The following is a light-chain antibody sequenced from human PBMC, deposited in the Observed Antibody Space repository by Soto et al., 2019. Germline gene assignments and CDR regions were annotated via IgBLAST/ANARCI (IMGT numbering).Light chain of an antibody. Sequence: VLTQSPATLSLSPGERATLSCRASQSVSNNYLAWYQQKPGQAPRLLIYGASSRATGIPDRFSGSGSGTDFTLTISRLEPEDFAVYYCQQYGSSPETFGQGTKVDIK. CDR3: QQYGSSPET. J-gene: IGKJ1*01. CDR2: GAS. V-gene: IGKV3-20*01. CDR1: QSVSNNY.